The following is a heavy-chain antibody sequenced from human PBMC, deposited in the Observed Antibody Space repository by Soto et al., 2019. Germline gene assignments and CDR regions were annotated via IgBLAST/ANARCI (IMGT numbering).Heavy chain of an antibody. V-gene: IGHV5-51*01. J-gene: IGHJ5*02. CDR3: ARRTTDGYNYNWFDP. D-gene: IGHD5-12*01. CDR1: GYIFTSYW. CDR2: IYPGDSDT. Sequence: GESLKISCKGSGYIFTSYWIGWVRQMPVKGLEWMGIIYPGDSDTRYSPSFQGQVTISADKSISTAYLQWSSLKASDTAMYYCARRTTDGYNYNWFDPWGQGTLVTVSS.